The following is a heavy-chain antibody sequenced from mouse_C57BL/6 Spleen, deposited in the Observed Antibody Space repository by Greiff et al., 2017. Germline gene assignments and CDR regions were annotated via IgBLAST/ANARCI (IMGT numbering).Heavy chain of an antibody. Sequence: VQLQQPGAELVKPGASVKLSCKASGYTFTSYWMHWVKQRPGQGLEWIGKIHPNSGSTNYNEKFKSKATLTVDKSSSTAYMQLSRLTSEDSAVYYCARGDLLWELGGQGTTLTVSS. J-gene: IGHJ2*01. CDR1: GYTFTSYW. D-gene: IGHD2-1*01. CDR2: IHPNSGST. CDR3: ARGDLLWEL. V-gene: IGHV1-64*01.